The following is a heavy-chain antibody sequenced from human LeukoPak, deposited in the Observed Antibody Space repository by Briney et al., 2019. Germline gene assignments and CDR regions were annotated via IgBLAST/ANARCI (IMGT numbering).Heavy chain of an antibody. Sequence: SETLSLTCTVSGDSINGANNYWAWIRQPPGKGLEWIGGVYYTGNTYYNPSLKSRVTISVDTSKNQFSLKVNSVTAADTAVYFCARHGMWLGRLDVWGQGVLATVSS. CDR1: GDSINGANNY. J-gene: IGHJ4*02. CDR2: VYYTGNT. D-gene: IGHD6-19*01. CDR3: ARHGMWLGRLDV. V-gene: IGHV4-39*01.